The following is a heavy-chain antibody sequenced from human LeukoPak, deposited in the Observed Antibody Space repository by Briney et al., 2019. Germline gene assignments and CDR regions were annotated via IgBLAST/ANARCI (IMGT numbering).Heavy chain of an antibody. CDR1: GYTFTSYG. CDR2: ISAYNDNT. V-gene: IGHV1-18*01. Sequence: ASVKVSCKASGYTFTSYGISWVRQAPGQGLEWMGWISAYNDNTNYAQKLQGRVTMTTDTSTSTAYMELRSLRSDDTAVYYCARGRVYSGSYAAVDYWGQGTLVTVSS. CDR3: ARGRVYSGSYAAVDY. J-gene: IGHJ4*02. D-gene: IGHD1-26*01.